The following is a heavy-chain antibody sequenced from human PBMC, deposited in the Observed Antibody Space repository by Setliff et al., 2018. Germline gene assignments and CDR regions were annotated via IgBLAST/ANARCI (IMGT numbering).Heavy chain of an antibody. D-gene: IGHD2-2*01. Sequence: SETLSLTCAVSGYSISSGYYWGWIRQPPGKGLEWIGSIYHSGSTYYNPSLKSRVTISVDTSKNQFSLKLSSVTAADTAVYYCAREPYQVHFDSWGQGTLVTVSS. V-gene: IGHV4-38-2*02. CDR1: GYSISSGYY. J-gene: IGHJ4*02. CDR2: IYHSGST. CDR3: AREPYQVHFDS.